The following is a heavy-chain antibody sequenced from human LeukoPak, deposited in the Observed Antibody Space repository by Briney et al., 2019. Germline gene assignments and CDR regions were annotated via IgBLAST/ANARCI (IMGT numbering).Heavy chain of an antibody. J-gene: IGHJ4*02. CDR3: ARERVGTGPSHLDY. D-gene: IGHD4-23*01. Sequence: GGSLRLSCAASGFTFSSYWMSWVRQAPGKGLEWVAYINRYGGEKYPVDSLRGRFTLSRDKAINSLYLEMNSLRAEGTALCYCARERVGTGPSHLDYWGQGALVTVSS. V-gene: IGHV3-7*01. CDR2: INRYGGEK. CDR1: GFTFSSYW.